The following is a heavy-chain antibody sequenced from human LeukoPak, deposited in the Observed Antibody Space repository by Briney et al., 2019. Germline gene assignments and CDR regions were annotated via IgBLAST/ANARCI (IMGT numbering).Heavy chain of an antibody. CDR2: ISRNGGST. V-gene: IGHV3-64*04. Sequence: GGSLRLSCSASGFTFNSYPVHWVRQAPGKGLEYVSGISRNGGSTYYADSVKGRFTISRDNAKNSLYLQMNSLRAEDTAIYYCARSPYSGMAFDIWGQGTMVTVSS. CDR3: ARSPYSGMAFDI. J-gene: IGHJ3*02. D-gene: IGHD1-26*01. CDR1: GFTFNSYP.